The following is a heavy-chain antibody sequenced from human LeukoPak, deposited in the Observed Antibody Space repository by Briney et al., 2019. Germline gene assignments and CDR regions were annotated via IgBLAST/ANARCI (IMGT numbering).Heavy chain of an antibody. J-gene: IGHJ4*02. D-gene: IGHD1-26*01. CDR1: GFTFDDYG. V-gene: IGHV3-20*04. CDR3: AKISLGARGSDYFDY. CDR2: INWNGGST. Sequence: AGGSLRLSCAASGFTFDDYGMTWVRQTPGKGLEWVSGINWNGGSTGYADSVKGRFTISRDNSKNTLYLQMNSLRAEDTAVYYCAKISLGARGSDYFDYWGQGTLVTVSS.